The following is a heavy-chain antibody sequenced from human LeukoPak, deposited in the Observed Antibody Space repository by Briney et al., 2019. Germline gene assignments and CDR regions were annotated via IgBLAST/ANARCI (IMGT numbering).Heavy chain of an antibody. D-gene: IGHD2-8*02. CDR1: GGSISGYY. V-gene: IGHV4-59*08. Sequence: PSETLSLTCTVSGGSISGYYWSWIRQPPGKGLECVGYIFYSGSTNYNPSFKSRVSISLDTSKSPFSLKLTSVTAADTAMYYCARLGFRTGDNSLADYWGRGTQVTVSS. CDR2: IFYSGST. CDR3: ARLGFRTGDNSLADY. J-gene: IGHJ4*02.